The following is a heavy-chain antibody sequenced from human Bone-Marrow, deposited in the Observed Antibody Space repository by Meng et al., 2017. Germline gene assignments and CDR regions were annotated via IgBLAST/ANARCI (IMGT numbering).Heavy chain of an antibody. CDR2: IYHSGST. D-gene: IGHD6-13*01. J-gene: IGHJ5*02. CDR1: GGPISSSNW. Sequence: QVQLQESGPGMEKPTGTLSLTCAVSGGPISSSNWWSWVRQPPGKGLEWIGEIYHSGSTNYNPSLKSRVTISVDKSKNQFSLKLSSVTAADTAVYYCARVSLQATIAAAGVVWFDPWGQGTLVTVSS. V-gene: IGHV4-4*02. CDR3: ARVSLQATIAAAGVVWFDP.